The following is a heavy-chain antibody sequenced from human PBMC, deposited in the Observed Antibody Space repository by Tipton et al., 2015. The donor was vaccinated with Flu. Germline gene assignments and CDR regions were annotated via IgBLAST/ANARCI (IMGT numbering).Heavy chain of an antibody. CDR1: GYTFTSNA. D-gene: IGHD6-25*01. Sequence: QLVQSGAEVKKPGASVKVSCKASGYTFTSNAIHWVRQAPGQRLEWMGWIHAANGNKKFSQNFQDRVTITRDTTATTVYMELSSLGVEDTAIYYCARGAAGFDYWGQGTLVTVSS. CDR3: ARGAAGFDY. V-gene: IGHV1-3*01. J-gene: IGHJ4*02. CDR2: IHAANGNK.